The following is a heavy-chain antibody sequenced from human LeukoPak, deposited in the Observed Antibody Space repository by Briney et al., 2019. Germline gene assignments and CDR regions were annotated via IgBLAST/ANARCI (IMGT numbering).Heavy chain of an antibody. Sequence: GGSLRLSCAASGFTFSSYSMNWVRQAPGKGLEWVGRIKSKTDGGTTDYAAPVKGRFTISRDDSKNTLYLQMNSLKTEDTAVYYCTTDLHYNSSGYYRGDYWGQGTLVTVSS. J-gene: IGHJ4*02. CDR3: TTDLHYNSSGYYRGDY. CDR1: GFTFSSYS. V-gene: IGHV3-15*01. CDR2: IKSKTDGGTT. D-gene: IGHD3-22*01.